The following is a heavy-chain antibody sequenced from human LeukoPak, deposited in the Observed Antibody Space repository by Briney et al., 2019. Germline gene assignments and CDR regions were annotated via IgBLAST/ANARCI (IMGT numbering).Heavy chain of an antibody. J-gene: IGHJ6*03. CDR3: ARDVSIAAAGTHYYYMDV. Sequence: ASVEVSCKASGYTFTTYTIHWVRQAPGQRLEWMGWINTNTGNPTYAQGFTGRFVFSLDTSVSTAYLQISSLKAEDTAVYYCARDVSIAAAGTHYYYMDVWGKGTTVTISS. V-gene: IGHV7-4-1*02. CDR2: INTNTGNP. D-gene: IGHD6-13*01. CDR1: GYTFTTYT.